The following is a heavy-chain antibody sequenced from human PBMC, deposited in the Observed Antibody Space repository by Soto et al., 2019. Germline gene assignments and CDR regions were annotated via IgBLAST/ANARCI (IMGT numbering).Heavy chain of an antibody. Sequence: PGGSLRLSCAASGFTFSSYSMNWVRQAPGKGLEWVSSISSSSSYIYYADSVKGRFTISRDNAKNSLYLQMNSLRAEDTAVYYCVRDWYYGSGSPNWFDPWGQGTLVTVSS. D-gene: IGHD3-10*01. CDR3: VRDWYYGSGSPNWFDP. J-gene: IGHJ5*02. V-gene: IGHV3-21*01. CDR1: GFTFSSYS. CDR2: ISSSSSYI.